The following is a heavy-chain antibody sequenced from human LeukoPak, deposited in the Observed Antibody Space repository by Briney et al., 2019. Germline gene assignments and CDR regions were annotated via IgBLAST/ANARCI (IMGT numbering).Heavy chain of an antibody. D-gene: IGHD6-19*01. J-gene: IGHJ2*01. CDR3: ARNTSVISVAGPDNWYFDL. CDR1: GYSISSGYY. Sequence: SEALSLTCAVSGYSISSGYYWGWIRQPPGKGLQWIGSIYYSGSTSYNPSLKSRVTMSVDTSKNQFSLKLSSVTAADTAVYYCARNTSVISVAGPDNWYFDLWGRGTLVTVSS. V-gene: IGHV4-38-2*01. CDR2: IYYSGST.